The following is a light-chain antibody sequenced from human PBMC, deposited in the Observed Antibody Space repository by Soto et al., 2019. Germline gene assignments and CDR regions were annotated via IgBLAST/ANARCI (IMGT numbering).Light chain of an antibody. CDR3: QQYNNCPLT. CDR1: QSVSSN. V-gene: IGKV3-15*01. Sequence: EIVMTQSPATLSVSPGERATLSCRASQSVSSNLAWYQQKPGQAPSLLIYGASTRATGIPARFSGSGSGTEFTPTTSSLQSEDFVVYYCQQYNNCPLTFGGGTKVEIK. J-gene: IGKJ4*01. CDR2: GAS.